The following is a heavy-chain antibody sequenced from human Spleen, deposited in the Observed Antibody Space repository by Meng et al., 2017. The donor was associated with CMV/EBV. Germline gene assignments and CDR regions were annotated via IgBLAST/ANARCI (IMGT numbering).Heavy chain of an antibody. CDR2: IKQDGSEK. CDR3: AKDLVPATISGSYVMDV. CDR1: GFTFSSYW. Sequence: GSLRLSCAVSGFTFSSYWMTWVRQAPGKGLEWVANIKQDGSEKYYVDSVKGRFTISRDNAKNSLYLQMSSLRAEDTAVYYCAKDLVPATISGSYVMDVWGQGTTVTVSS. V-gene: IGHV3-7*01. J-gene: IGHJ6*02. D-gene: IGHD3-10*01.